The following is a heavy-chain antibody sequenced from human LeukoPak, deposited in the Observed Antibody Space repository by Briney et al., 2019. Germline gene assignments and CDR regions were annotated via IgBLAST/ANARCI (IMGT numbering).Heavy chain of an antibody. Sequence: ASVKVSCKASEYTFTGYYLHWVRQAPGQGLEWMGWINPNSGVTNYAQKFQGRVTMTRDTSTNTVYTELSSLRSDDTAVYYCARDYYGGHNLYNFDFWGQGTRVIVSS. J-gene: IGHJ4*02. CDR1: EYTFTGYY. D-gene: IGHD3-10*01. V-gene: IGHV1-2*02. CDR3: ARDYYGGHNLYNFDF. CDR2: INPNSGVT.